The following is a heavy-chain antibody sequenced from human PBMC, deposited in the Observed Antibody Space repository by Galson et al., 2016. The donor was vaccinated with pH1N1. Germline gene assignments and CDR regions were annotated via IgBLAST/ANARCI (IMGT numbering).Heavy chain of an antibody. CDR1: GYSFTTHW. V-gene: IGHV5-51*01. CDR2: IDAGDSDA. CDR3: ARQNEGALDV. Sequence: QSGAEVKKPGESLKISCKASGYSFTTHWIGWVRQMPGKGLEWMGIIDAGDSDARYSPSLKGQVSFSVDKSITTADLQWRSLKASDTAIYYCARQNEGALDVWGQGTTVTVSS. D-gene: IGHD1-1*01. J-gene: IGHJ6*02.